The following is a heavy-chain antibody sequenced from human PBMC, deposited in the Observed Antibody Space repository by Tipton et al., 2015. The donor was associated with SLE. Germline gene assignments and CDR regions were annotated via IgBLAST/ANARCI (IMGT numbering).Heavy chain of an antibody. CDR3: ARDAIVVVPAAEYYYYYYMDV. Sequence: SLRLSCAASGFTFSSYAMHWVRQAPGKGLEWVAVISYDGSNKYYADSVKGRFTISRDNSKNTLYLQMNSLRAEDTAVYYCARDAIVVVPAAEYYYYYYMDVWGKGTTVTVSS. CDR1: GFTFSSYA. J-gene: IGHJ6*03. D-gene: IGHD2-2*01. CDR2: ISYDGSNK. V-gene: IGHV3-30*04.